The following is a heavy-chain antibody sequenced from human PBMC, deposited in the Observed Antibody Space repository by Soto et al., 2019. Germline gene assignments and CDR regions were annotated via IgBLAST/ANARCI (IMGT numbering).Heavy chain of an antibody. CDR2: ISSNGGST. V-gene: IGHV3-64D*08. CDR3: VKAARPFYYYGMDV. CDR1: GFTVSSYA. Sequence: GGSLRLSCSASGFTVSSYAMHWVRQAPGKGLEYVSAISSNGGSTYYADSVKGRFTISRDNSKNNRYLQMSSLRAEDTAVYYCVKAARPFYYYGMDVWGQGTTVTVSS. J-gene: IGHJ6*02. D-gene: IGHD6-6*01.